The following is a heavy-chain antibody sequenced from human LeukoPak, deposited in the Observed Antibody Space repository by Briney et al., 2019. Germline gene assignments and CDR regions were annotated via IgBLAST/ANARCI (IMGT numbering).Heavy chain of an antibody. D-gene: IGHD3-22*01. CDR2: INPNSGGT. CDR1: GGTFSSYA. CDR3: ARALETYYYDSSGYYLPSDY. J-gene: IGHJ4*02. V-gene: IGHV1-2*02. Sequence: ASVKVSCKASGGTFSSYAISWVRQAPGQGLEWMGWINPNSGGTNYAQKFQGRVTMTRDTSISTAYMELSRLRSDDTAVYYCARALETYYYDSSGYYLPSDYWGQGTLVTVSS.